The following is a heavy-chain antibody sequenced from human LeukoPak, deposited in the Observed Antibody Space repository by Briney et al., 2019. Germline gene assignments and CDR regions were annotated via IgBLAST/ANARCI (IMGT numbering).Heavy chain of an antibody. CDR1: GYTFTSYD. CDR3: ARGPANWGYDY. J-gene: IGHJ4*02. D-gene: IGHD7-27*01. CDR2: MSPNSGDT. V-gene: IGHV1-8*01. Sequence: ASVKVSCKASGYTFTSYDFNWVRQATGQRPEWMGWMSPNSGDTGYAQKFQDRVTMTRNTSISTAYMELSSLRSDDTAVYYCARGPANWGYDYWGPGTLVTVSS.